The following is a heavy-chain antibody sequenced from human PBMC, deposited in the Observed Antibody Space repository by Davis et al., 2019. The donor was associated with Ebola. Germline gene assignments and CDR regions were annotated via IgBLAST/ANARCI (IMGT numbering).Heavy chain of an antibody. J-gene: IGHJ4*02. CDR1: GFTFSNYW. D-gene: IGHD2-8*02. CDR2: IKQDGSAR. CDR3: AKDSGAVGLREVFDY. Sequence: PGGSLRLSCAASGFTFSNYWMNWVRQAPGKGLEWVANIKQDGSARYYVDSLKGRFTISRDNVKHSLSLQIDSLRAEDTAVYYCAKDSGAVGLREVFDYWGQGTLVTVSS. V-gene: IGHV3-7*03.